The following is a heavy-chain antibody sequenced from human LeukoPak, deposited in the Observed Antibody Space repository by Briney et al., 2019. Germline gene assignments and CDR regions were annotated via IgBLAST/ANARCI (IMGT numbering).Heavy chain of an antibody. CDR3: ARGGGGNYDILTGYYMGLVPGNYFDY. V-gene: IGHV1-2*06. CDR1: GYTFTGYY. D-gene: IGHD3-9*01. CDR2: INPNSGGT. J-gene: IGHJ4*02. Sequence: GASVKVSCKASGYTFTGYYMHWERQAPGQGLEWMGRINPNSGGTSYAQKFQGRVTMTRDTSISTAYMELSRLRSDDTAVYYCARGGGGNYDILTGYYMGLVPGNYFDYWGQGTLVTVSS.